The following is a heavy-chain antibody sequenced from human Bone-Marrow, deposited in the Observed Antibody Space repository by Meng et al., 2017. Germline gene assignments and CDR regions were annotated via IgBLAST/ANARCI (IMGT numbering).Heavy chain of an antibody. CDR2: ISYDGSNK. CDR1: GFTFSSYW. Sequence: GESLKISCAASGFTFSSYWMHWVRQAPGKGLEWVAVISYDGSNKYYADSVKGRFTISRDNSKNTLYLQMNSLRAEDTAVYYCAREGPSGAVTGSFDYWGQGTLVTVSS. V-gene: IGHV3-30*01. J-gene: IGHJ4*02. D-gene: IGHD6-19*01. CDR3: AREGPSGAVTGSFDY.